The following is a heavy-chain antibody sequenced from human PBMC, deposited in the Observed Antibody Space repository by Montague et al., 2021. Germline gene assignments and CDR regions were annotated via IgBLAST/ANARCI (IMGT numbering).Heavy chain of an antibody. CDR3: AKDRGDSSGWPIFDY. V-gene: IGHV3-23*03. CDR2: IHRRGSPT. CDR1: GFTFSRFA. Sequence: SLRLSCAASGFTFSRFAMSWVRQAPGKGLEWVSIIHRRGSPTYYGDSVKGRFTISRGDSKNMLYLQPNSLRAEDTAVYYCAKDRGDSSGWPIFDYWGQGTLVTVSS. J-gene: IGHJ4*02. D-gene: IGHD6-19*01.